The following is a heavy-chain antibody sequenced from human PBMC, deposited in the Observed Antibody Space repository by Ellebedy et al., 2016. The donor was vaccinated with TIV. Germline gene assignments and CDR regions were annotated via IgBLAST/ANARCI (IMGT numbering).Heavy chain of an antibody. CDR3: ARVERRDGYKVDY. CDR2: IIPIFGTA. CDR1: GGTFSSYA. D-gene: IGHD5-24*01. J-gene: IGHJ4*02. Sequence: SVKVSXXASGGTFSSYAISWVRQAPGQGLEWMGGIIPIFGTANYAQKFQGRVTITADESTSTAYMELSSLRSEDTAVYYCARVERRDGYKVDYWGQGTLVTVSS. V-gene: IGHV1-69*13.